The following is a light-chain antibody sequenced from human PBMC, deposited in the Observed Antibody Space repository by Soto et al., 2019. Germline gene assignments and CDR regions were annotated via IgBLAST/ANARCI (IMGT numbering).Light chain of an antibody. CDR1: QSVNSN. Sequence: EIAMTQSRATLSVSPGERATHTCRASQSVNSNLAWYQQKPGQAPRLLIYGASTRATGIPARISGSGSGTEFTLTISSLQSEDFAVYYCQQYNNWPPITFGQGTRLEIK. V-gene: IGKV3-15*01. CDR2: GAS. CDR3: QQYNNWPPIT. J-gene: IGKJ5*01.